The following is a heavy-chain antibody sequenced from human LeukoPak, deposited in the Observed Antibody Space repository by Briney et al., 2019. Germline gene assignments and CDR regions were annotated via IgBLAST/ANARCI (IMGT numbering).Heavy chain of an antibody. CDR3: ARVGKAVYYYYYMDV. D-gene: IGHD4-23*01. CDR1: GGSISSSSYY. CDR2: IYYSGST. J-gene: IGHJ6*03. V-gene: IGHV4-39*07. Sequence: PSEALSLTCTVSGGSISSSSYYWSWIRQPPGKGLEWIGSIYYSGSTYYNPSLKSRVTISVDTSKNQFSLKLSSVTAADTAVYYCARVGKAVYYYYYMDVWGKGTTVTVSS.